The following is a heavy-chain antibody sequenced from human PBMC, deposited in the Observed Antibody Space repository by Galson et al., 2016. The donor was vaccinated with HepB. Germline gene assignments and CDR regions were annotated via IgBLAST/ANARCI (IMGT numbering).Heavy chain of an antibody. CDR2: IRGGGDT. J-gene: IGHJ4*02. Sequence: SLRLSCAASGLTFGNSVMSWVRQAPGKGLEWVSVIRGGGDTFYADSVNGRFAVSRDKSKNTLFLRMSSLKADDTAVYYCAKSSAYGTTWFGKIDNWGQGTLVIVSS. CDR1: GLTFGNSV. V-gene: IGHV3-23*01. D-gene: IGHD3-10*01. CDR3: AKSSAYGTTWFGKIDN.